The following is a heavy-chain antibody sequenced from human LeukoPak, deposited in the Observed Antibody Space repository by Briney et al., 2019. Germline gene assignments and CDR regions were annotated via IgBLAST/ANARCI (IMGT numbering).Heavy chain of an antibody. CDR2: IYPGDSDT. V-gene: IGHV5-51*01. J-gene: IGHJ5*02. CDR1: GYSFTSYW. CDR3: ARHYYYGSGSYFSWFDP. Sequence: GESLKISCKGSGYSFTSYWIGWVRQMPGKGLEGMGIIYPGDSDTRYSPSFQGQVTISADKSISTAYLQWSSLKASDTAMYYCARHYYYGSGSYFSWFDPWGQGTLVTVSS. D-gene: IGHD3-10*01.